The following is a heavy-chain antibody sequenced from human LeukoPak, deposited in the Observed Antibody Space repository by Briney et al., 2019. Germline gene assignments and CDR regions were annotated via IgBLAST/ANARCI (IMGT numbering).Heavy chain of an antibody. V-gene: IGHV1-18*01. J-gene: IGHJ4*02. CDR3: ARFREISSSWYLYYLDY. D-gene: IGHD6-13*01. CDR1: GGSFSSYV. Sequence: ASVKVSCKASGGSFSSYVITWVRQAPGQGLEWMGWISAYNGNTNYAQKLQGRVTMTTDTSTSTAYMELRSLRSDDTAVYYCARFREISSSWYLYYLDYWGQGTLVTVS. CDR2: ISAYNGNT.